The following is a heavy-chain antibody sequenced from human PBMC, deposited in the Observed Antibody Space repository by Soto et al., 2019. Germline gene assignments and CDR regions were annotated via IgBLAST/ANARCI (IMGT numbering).Heavy chain of an antibody. CDR1: GFTFSNAW. Sequence: PGGSLRLSCAASGFTFSNAWMSWVRQAPGKGLEWVGRIKSKTDGGTTDYGAPVKGRFTISRDDSKNTLYLQMNSLKTEDTAVYYCTKDRFWSGYFPFDYRGQGTLVTVS. D-gene: IGHD3-3*01. J-gene: IGHJ4*02. CDR3: TKDRFWSGYFPFDY. CDR2: IKSKTDGGTT. V-gene: IGHV3-15*01.